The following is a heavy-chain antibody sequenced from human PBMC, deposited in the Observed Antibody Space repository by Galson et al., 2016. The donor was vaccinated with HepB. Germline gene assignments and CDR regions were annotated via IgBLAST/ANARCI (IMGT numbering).Heavy chain of an antibody. D-gene: IGHD2-15*01. V-gene: IGHV3-7*03. CDR3: ATPDEGSGRIFDY. J-gene: IGHJ4*02. CDR1: GFTFTTYW. Sequence: LRLSCAASGFTFTTYWMTWVRQAPGKGLGWVANIKQDGSEKYYVDSVKGRFTISRDNAKNSLYLQMNSLRAEYTAVYYCATPDEGSGRIFDYWGQGTLVTVSS. CDR2: IKQDGSEK.